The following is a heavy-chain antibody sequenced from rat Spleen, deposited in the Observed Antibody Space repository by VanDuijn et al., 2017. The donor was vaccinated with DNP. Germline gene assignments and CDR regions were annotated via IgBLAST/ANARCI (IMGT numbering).Heavy chain of an antibody. CDR3: ATHQGVRIITPYNWFAY. D-gene: IGHD1-6*01. CDR1: GFTFSDYN. CDR2: INYDGRTT. Sequence: EVQLVESGGGLVQPGRSLKLSCAASGFTFSDYNMAWVRQAPKKGLEWVATINYDGRTTYYRDSVKGRITISRDNGKSTLYLQMDSLRSEDTATYYCATHQGVRIITPYNWFAYWGQGTLVTVSS. V-gene: IGHV5-7*01. J-gene: IGHJ3*01.